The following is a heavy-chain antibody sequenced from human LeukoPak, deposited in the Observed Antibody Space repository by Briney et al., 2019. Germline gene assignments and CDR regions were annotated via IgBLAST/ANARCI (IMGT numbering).Heavy chain of an antibody. CDR3: TRGGPGDY. D-gene: IGHD3-10*01. CDR1: GFTFGDYA. CDR2: IRTKAYGGTT. V-gene: IGHV3-49*04. Sequence: GGSLRLSCTPSGFTFGDYAMSWVRQAPGKGLEWIGFIRTKAYGGTTEYAASVKGRFTISRDDSKSIAYLQMNSLKTEDTAVYYCTRGGPGDYWGQGTLVTVSS. J-gene: IGHJ4*02.